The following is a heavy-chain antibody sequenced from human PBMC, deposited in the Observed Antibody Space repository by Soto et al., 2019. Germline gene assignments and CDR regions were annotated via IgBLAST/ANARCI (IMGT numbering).Heavy chain of an antibody. J-gene: IGHJ4*02. D-gene: IGHD2-2*01. CDR1: GTSFSYYY. CDR3: ARGPALGCSTTSCFLDY. V-gene: IGHV4-34*01. Sequence: PSETLSLTCAVYGTSFSYYYCTWIRQPPGMGLEWIGEITHGGNTNYNPSLKSRVTISVDTSKNQFSLKLSSVTAADTAVYYCARGPALGCSTTSCFLDYWGQGTLVTVSS. CDR2: ITHGGNT.